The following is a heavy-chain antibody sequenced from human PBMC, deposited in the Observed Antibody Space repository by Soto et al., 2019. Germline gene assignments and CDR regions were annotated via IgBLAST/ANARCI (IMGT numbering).Heavy chain of an antibody. CDR3: ASALLERQSWELRYYFDY. CDR1: GFTFSSYE. Sequence: GGSLRLSCAASGFTFSSYEMNWVRQAPGKGLEWVSYISSSGSTIYYADSVKGRFTISRDNAKNSLYLQMNSLRAEDTAVYYCASALLERQSWELRYYFDYWGQGTLVTVSS. J-gene: IGHJ4*02. V-gene: IGHV3-48*03. D-gene: IGHD1-26*01. CDR2: ISSSGSTI.